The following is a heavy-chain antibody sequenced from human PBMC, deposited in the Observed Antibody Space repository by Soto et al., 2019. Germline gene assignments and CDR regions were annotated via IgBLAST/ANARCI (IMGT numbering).Heavy chain of an antibody. D-gene: IGHD2-21*02. CDR2: INHSGST. Sequence: PSETLSLTCAVYGGSFSGYYWSWIRQPPGKGLEWIGEINHSGSTNYNPSLKSRVTISVDTSKNQFSLKLSSVTAADTAVYYCARCQRYCGGDCYWRYYYGMDVWGQGTTVTVSS. V-gene: IGHV4-34*01. J-gene: IGHJ6*02. CDR3: ARCQRYCGGDCYWRYYYGMDV. CDR1: GGSFSGYY.